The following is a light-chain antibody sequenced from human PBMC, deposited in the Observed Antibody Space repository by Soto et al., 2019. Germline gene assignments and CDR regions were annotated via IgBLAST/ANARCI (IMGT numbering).Light chain of an antibody. CDR3: QTWDTGIRV. CDR2: LNSDGSH. J-gene: IGLJ3*02. V-gene: IGLV4-69*01. CDR1: SGDSSYA. Sequence: QSVLTQSPSASASLGASVKLTCTLSSGDSSYAIAWHQQQPEKGPRYLMKLNSDGSHSKGDGIPDRFSGSSSGAERYLTISSLQSEDEADYYCQTWDTGIRVFGGGTKVTVL.